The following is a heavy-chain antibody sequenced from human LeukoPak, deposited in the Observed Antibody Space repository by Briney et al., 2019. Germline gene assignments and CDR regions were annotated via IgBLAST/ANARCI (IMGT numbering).Heavy chain of an antibody. CDR3: ARPNGYSSSLPFDY. V-gene: IGHV3-43*01. D-gene: IGHD6-13*01. Sequence: QPGGSLRLSCAASGFTFDDYTMHWVRQAPGKGLEWVSLISWDGGSTYYADSVKGRFTISRDNAKNSLYLQMNSLRAEDTALYYCARPNGYSSSLPFDYWGQGTLVTVSS. J-gene: IGHJ4*02. CDR2: ISWDGGST. CDR1: GFTFDDYT.